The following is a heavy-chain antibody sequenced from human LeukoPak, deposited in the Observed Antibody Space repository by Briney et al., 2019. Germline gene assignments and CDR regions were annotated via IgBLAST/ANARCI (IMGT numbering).Heavy chain of an antibody. D-gene: IGHD3-10*01. CDR3: AKDGPLLLWFGESSGYFDY. V-gene: IGHV3-23*01. CDR2: ISGSGGST. Sequence: PGGSLRLSCAASGFTLSSYAMSWVRQAPGKGLEWVSAISGSGGSTYYADSVKGRFTISRDNSKNTLYLQMNSLRAEDTAVYYCAKDGPLLLWFGESSGYFDYWGQGTLVTVSS. J-gene: IGHJ4*02. CDR1: GFTLSSYA.